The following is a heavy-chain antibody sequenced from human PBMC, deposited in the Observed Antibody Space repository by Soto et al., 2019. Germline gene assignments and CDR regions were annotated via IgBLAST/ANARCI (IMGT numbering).Heavy chain of an antibody. J-gene: IGHJ4*02. CDR3: AREGPGCYCDH. CDR2: IHAGNGNT. Sequence: ASVKVSCKTSGETFSRSAIHWVRQVPGQRPEWMGWIHAGNGNTKYSQKFQDRLTVTRDTSASTAYMELSSLRSEDTGIYYCAREGPGCYCDHCGQGTLLTVCS. CDR1: GETFSRSA. D-gene: IGHD6-19*01. V-gene: IGHV1-3*01.